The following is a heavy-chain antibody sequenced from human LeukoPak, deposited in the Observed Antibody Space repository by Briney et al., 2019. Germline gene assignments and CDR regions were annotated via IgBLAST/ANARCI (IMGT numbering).Heavy chain of an antibody. D-gene: IGHD2-2*01. J-gene: IGHJ4*02. Sequence: GGALRLSCAASGFTFSDYSMNWVRQAPGKGLEWISYIGISSGNTKYADSVKGRFTISGDKAKSSLYLQMNSLRVEDTAVYYCARDTKYAFDNWGQGTLVTVSS. CDR3: ARDTKYAFDN. CDR2: IGISSGNT. CDR1: GFTFSDYS. V-gene: IGHV3-48*01.